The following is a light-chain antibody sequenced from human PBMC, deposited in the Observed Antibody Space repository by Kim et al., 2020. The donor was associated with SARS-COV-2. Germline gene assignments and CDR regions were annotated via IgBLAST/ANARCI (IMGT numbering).Light chain of an antibody. J-gene: IGLJ1*01. CDR2: GVS. Sequence: LTQPASVSGSPGQSITISCTGTSSDVGRYNYVSWYQQHPGKAPKLMIYGVSDRPSGVSSRFSGSKSGNTASLTISGLQTEDESDYYCSSYTTSGARVFGTGTKVTVL. CDR3: SSYTTSGARV. CDR1: SSDVGRYNY. V-gene: IGLV2-14*03.